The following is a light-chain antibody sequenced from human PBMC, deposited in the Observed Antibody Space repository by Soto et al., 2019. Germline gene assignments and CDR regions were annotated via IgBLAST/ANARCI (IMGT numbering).Light chain of an antibody. Sequence: QSALTQPPSVSGSPGQSVTISCTGTSSDVGGYNRVSWYQQPPGKAPKLLIYDVSNRPSGGSTRFSGSKSGNTASLTISGLQSEDEADYYCTSYATSSAYVFCPGTKVTVL. V-gene: IGLV2-18*02. CDR1: SSDVGGYNR. CDR2: DVS. CDR3: TSYATSSAYV. J-gene: IGLJ1*01.